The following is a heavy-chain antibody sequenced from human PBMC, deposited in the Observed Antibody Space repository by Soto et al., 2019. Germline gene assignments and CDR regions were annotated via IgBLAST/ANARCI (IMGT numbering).Heavy chain of an antibody. J-gene: IGHJ5*02. CDR3: AGTSWAAIDH. D-gene: IGHD6-6*01. CDR2: INDGNGNT. CDR1: GYTFTSYA. Sequence: QVQLVQSGAEVKKPGASVKVSCKASGYTFTSYAMHWVRQAPGQRLEWMGWINDGNGNTKYSQKFQGRVTITRHTSASTAYMELSSLRSEDTAVYYCAGTSWAAIDHWGQGTLVTVSS. V-gene: IGHV1-3*01.